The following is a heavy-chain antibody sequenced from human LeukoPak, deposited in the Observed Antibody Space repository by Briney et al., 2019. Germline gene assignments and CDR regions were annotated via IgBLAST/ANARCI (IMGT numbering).Heavy chain of an antibody. CDR3: AKTSGYYYPSFDY. CDR1: GFTFSSYA. J-gene: IGHJ4*02. V-gene: IGHV3-23*01. CDR2: ISGSGGST. Sequence: GGSLRLSCASSGFTFSSYAMSWVRQAPGKGLEWVTVISGSGGSTYYADSVKGRFTISRDNSKNTLYLQMNSLRAEDTAVYYCAKTSGYYYPSFDYWGQGTLVTVSS. D-gene: IGHD3-22*01.